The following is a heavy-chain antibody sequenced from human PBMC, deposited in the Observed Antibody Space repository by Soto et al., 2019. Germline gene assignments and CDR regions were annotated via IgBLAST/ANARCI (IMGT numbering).Heavy chain of an antibody. Sequence: EVQLVEAGGGLVKPGGSLRLSCAASGFTFGIYTMNCVRQAPGKGLEWVASLGTTSTYKYHADSVRGRFTISRDNAKNSRYLQMNSLRAEDTAVYYCARVMCGDCSAYYYYSMDVWGQGTTVTVSS. D-gene: IGHD2-21*02. CDR2: LGTTSTYK. V-gene: IGHV3-21*01. CDR3: ARVMCGDCSAYYYYSMDV. J-gene: IGHJ6*02. CDR1: GFTFGIYT.